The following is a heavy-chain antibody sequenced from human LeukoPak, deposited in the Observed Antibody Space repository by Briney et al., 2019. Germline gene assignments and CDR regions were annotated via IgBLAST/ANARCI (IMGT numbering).Heavy chain of an antibody. Sequence: GASVKVSCKASGYTSTSYGISWVRQAPGQGREWMGWISAYNANTNYAQKLQGRVTMTTDTSTSTAYKELRDPRSDDTAVYYCARDRRGSGSYFSLWGQGTLVTVSS. CDR3: ARDRRGSGSYFSL. D-gene: IGHD1-26*01. CDR2: ISAYNANT. V-gene: IGHV1-18*01. J-gene: IGHJ4*02. CDR1: GYTSTSYG.